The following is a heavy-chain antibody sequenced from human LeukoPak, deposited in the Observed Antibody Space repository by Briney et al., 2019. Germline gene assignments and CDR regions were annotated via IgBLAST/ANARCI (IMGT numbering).Heavy chain of an antibody. CDR3: ARGAPGSYCSGGSCPYFDY. CDR1: GYTFTSYD. V-gene: IGHV1-8*01. J-gene: IGHJ4*02. Sequence: ASVKVSCKASGYTFTSYDINWVRQATGQGLEWMGWMNPNSGNTGYAQKFQGRVTMTRNTSITTAYMELSSLRSEDTAVYYCARGAPGSYCSGGSCPYFDYWGQGTLVTVSS. CDR2: MNPNSGNT. D-gene: IGHD2-15*01.